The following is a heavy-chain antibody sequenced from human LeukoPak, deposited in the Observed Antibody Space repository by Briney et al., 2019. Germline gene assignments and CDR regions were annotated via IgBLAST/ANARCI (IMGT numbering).Heavy chain of an antibody. D-gene: IGHD2-21*02. V-gene: IGHV3-33*01. CDR2: IWYDGSNK. J-gene: IGHJ6*02. CDR1: GFTFSSYG. Sequence: GGSLRLSCAASGFTFSSYGMHWVRQAPGKGLEWVAVIWYDGSNKYYADSVKGRFTISRDNSKNTLYLQMNSLRAEDTAVYYCAREVVTAGEGYYGMDVWGQGTTVTVSS. CDR3: AREVVTAGEGYYGMDV.